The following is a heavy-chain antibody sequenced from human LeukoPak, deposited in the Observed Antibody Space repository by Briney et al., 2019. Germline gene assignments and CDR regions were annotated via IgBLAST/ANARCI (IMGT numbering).Heavy chain of an antibody. CDR1: GGSFSIYY. V-gene: IGHV4-4*07. J-gene: IGHJ5*02. D-gene: IGHD6-13*01. CDR2: IYTSGST. CDR3: AKGDPFRAGWFDP. Sequence: SETLSLTCTVSGGSFSIYYWGWIRQPAGKGLQWIGRIYTSGSTNYNPSLKSRVTMSVDTSKNQFSLKLSPVTAADTAVYYCAKGDPFRAGWFDPWGQGILVTVSS.